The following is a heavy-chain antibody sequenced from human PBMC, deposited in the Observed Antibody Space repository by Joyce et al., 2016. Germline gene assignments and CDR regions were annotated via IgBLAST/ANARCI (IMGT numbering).Heavy chain of an antibody. D-gene: IGHD5-12*01. CDR2: IIPFCPTT. J-gene: IGHJ4*02. V-gene: IGHV1-69*06. CDR1: GGTFSSYA. CDR3: VRTRGYSGYDSYYFDY. Sequence: QVQLVKSGAEVKKPGSSVKVSCNASGGTFSSYAISWVRQAPGQGLEWLGGIIPFCPTTNYAQRFQGRVTITADTSTSTAYMELSSLRSEDTAVYYCVRTRGYSGYDSYYFDYWGQGTLVTVSS.